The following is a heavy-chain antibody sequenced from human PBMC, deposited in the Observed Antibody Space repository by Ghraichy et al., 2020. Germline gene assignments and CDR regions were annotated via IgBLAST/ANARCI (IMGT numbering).Heavy chain of an antibody. V-gene: IGHV4-59*01. CDR3: ARSDLWLDYYYYMDV. Sequence: SQTLSLTCTVSGDSISSYYWSWIRQPPGKGLEWIGYIYYSGSTNYNPSLKSRATISVDTSKNQFSLKLSSVTAADTAVYYCARSDLWLDYYYYMDVWGKGTTVTVSS. J-gene: IGHJ6*03. CDR1: GDSISSYY. D-gene: IGHD6-19*01. CDR2: IYYSGST.